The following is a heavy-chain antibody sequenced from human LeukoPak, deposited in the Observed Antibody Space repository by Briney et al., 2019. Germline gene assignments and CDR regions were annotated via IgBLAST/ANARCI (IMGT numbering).Heavy chain of an antibody. Sequence: PGGSLRLSCAASGFTFSSYAMHWVRQAPGQGLEYVSAISSNGVSTYYANSVKGRFTISRDNSKNTLYLQMGSLRAEDTAVYYCAREPRGSGSYYFDYWGQGTLVTVSS. CDR2: ISSNGVST. D-gene: IGHD1-26*01. V-gene: IGHV3-64*01. CDR3: AREPRGSGSYYFDY. J-gene: IGHJ4*02. CDR1: GFTFSSYA.